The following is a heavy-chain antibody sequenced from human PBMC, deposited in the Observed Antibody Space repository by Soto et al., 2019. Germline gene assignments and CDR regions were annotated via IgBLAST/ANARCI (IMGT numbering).Heavy chain of an antibody. CDR3: ARVSDVPAASNWFGP. V-gene: IGHV4-31*03. CDR2: IHHSGIT. Sequence: QVQLQESGPGLVKPSQTLSLTCTVSGGSISSGHYYWSWVRQHSGKGLEWIGYIHHSGITYYNPSLKSRLTISVDTSKNQFSLKLTSVTAADTAVYYCARVSDVPAASNWFGPWGQGTLVTVSS. CDR1: GGSISSGHYY. J-gene: IGHJ5*02. D-gene: IGHD2-2*01.